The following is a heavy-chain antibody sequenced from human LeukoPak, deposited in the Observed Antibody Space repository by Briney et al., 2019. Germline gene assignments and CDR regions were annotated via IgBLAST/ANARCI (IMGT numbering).Heavy chain of an antibody. CDR3: ARWMAAPRYFDY. D-gene: IGHD5-12*01. CDR1: GDSVSTNSGS. Sequence: KSSQTLSLTCVISGDSVSTNSGSWNWIRQSPSRGLEWLGKTYYRSKWYNDYAESVRSRISINPDTSKNLFSLQLNSVTPEDTAVYYCARWMAAPRYFDYWGQGALVTVSS. V-gene: IGHV6-1*01. CDR2: TYYRSKWYN. J-gene: IGHJ4*02.